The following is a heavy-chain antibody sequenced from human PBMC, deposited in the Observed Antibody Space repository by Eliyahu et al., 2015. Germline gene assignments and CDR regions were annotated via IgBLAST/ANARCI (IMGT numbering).Heavy chain of an antibody. CDR2: IKSKTDGGTT. J-gene: IGHJ6*02. Sequence: EVQLVESGGGLVKPGGSLRLSCAASGFTFSNAWMSWVRQAPGKGLEWVGRIKSKTDGGTTDYAAPVKGRFTISRDDSKNTLFLQMNSLKSEDTALYYCTTSRNIVAVPAAIFFDYYGMDVWGQGTTVTVSS. D-gene: IGHD2-2*01. CDR3: TTSRNIVAVPAAIFFDYYGMDV. V-gene: IGHV3-15*01. CDR1: GFTFSNAW.